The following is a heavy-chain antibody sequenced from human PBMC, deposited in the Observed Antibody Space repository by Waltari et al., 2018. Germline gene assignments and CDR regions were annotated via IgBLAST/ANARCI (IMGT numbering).Heavy chain of an antibody. J-gene: IGHJ4*02. CDR3: ARGGWSLDY. D-gene: IGHD6-19*01. CDR2: FYYSGST. CDR1: GGSISNFS. V-gene: IGHV4-59*01. Sequence: QVQLQESGPGLVKPSETLSLTCTVSGGSISNFSWSWFRQQSPGKGLEWIGYFYYSGSTNYNPSLKSRVTMSVDTSKNQFFLKLSSVTAADTAVYYCARGGWSLDYWGQGTLVTVSS.